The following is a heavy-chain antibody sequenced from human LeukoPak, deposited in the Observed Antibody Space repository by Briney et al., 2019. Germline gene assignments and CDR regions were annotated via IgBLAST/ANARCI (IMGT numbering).Heavy chain of an antibody. J-gene: IGHJ4*02. D-gene: IGHD3-10*01. CDR2: ISGNGRST. V-gene: IGHV3-23*01. CDR3: AKGVMVRGDYFDY. CDR1: GFTFSNYA. Sequence: GGSLRLSCAASGFTFSNYAMSWVRQAPGKGLEWVSAISGNGRSTYYADSVKGRFTISRDNSKNTVYLQMNSLRAEDTGVYYCAKGVMVRGDYFDYWGQGTLVTVSS.